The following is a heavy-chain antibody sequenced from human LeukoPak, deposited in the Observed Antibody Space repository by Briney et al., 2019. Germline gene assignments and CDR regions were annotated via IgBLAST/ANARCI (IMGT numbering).Heavy chain of an antibody. CDR3: VAYSPYDSWSAF. CDR2: IYYSGST. J-gene: IGHJ4*02. V-gene: IGHV4-59*12. D-gene: IGHD3-3*01. CDR1: GGSISSYY. Sequence: PSETLSLTCTVSGGSISSYYWSWIRQPPGKGLEWIGYIYYSGSTNYNPSLKSRVTISVDTSKNQFSLKLTSVTAADTAVYYCVAYSPYDSWSAFWGQGILVTVSS.